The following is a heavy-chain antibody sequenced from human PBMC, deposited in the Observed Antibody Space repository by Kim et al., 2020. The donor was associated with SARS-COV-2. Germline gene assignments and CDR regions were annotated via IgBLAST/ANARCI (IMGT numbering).Heavy chain of an antibody. Sequence: VEGRLTISRDNAKNSLYLQMNRLRDEDTAVYYCARDIGGEGTMTYGMDVWGQGTTVTVSS. V-gene: IGHV3-48*02. CDR3: ARDIGGEGTMTYGMDV. J-gene: IGHJ6*02. D-gene: IGHD3-22*01.